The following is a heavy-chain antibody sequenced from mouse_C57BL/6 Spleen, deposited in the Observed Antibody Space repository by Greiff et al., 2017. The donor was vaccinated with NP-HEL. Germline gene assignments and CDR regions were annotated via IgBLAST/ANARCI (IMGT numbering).Heavy chain of an antibody. CDR1: GFTFTDYY. CDR3: ARSLDGYYLYYYAMDY. Sequence: DVQLVESGGGLVQPGGSLSLSCAASGFTFTDYYMSWVRQPPGKALEWLGFIRNKANGYTTEYSASVKGRFTISRDNSQSILYLQRNALRAEDSATYYCARSLDGYYLYYYAMDYWGQGTSVTVSS. V-gene: IGHV7-3*01. CDR2: IRNKANGYTT. D-gene: IGHD2-3*01. J-gene: IGHJ4*01.